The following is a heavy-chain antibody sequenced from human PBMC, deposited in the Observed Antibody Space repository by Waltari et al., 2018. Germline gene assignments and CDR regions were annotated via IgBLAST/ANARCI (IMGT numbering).Heavy chain of an antibody. CDR3: AAKGCSSTSCYTSYYFDY. CDR2: IVVGSGNT. D-gene: IGHD2-2*02. Sequence: QMQLVQSGPEVKKPGTSVKVSCKASGFTFTSPAMQWVRQARGQRLEWIGWIVVGSGNTNYAQKFQERVTITRDMSTSTAYMELSSLRSEDTAVYYCAAKGCSSTSCYTSYYFDYWGQGTLVTVSS. V-gene: IGHV1-58*02. CDR1: GFTFTSPA. J-gene: IGHJ4*02.